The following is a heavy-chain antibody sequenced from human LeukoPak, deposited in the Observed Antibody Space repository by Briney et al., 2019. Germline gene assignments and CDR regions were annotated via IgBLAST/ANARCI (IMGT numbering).Heavy chain of an antibody. J-gene: IGHJ4*02. V-gene: IGHV1-2*02. D-gene: IGHD2-2*02. CDR3: ARGWGYTGHFDY. CDR1: GYTFTGYY. Sequence: ASVKVSCKASGYTFTGYYMHWVRQAPGQGLEWMGWINPNSGGTNYAQKFQGRVTMTRDTSISTAYMELSRLRSDDTAVYYCARGWGYTGHFDYWGQRTLVTVSS. CDR2: INPNSGGT.